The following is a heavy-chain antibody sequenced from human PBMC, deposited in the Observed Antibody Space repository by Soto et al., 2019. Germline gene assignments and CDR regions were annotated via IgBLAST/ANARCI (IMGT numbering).Heavy chain of an antibody. CDR2: ISGSGGST. D-gene: IGHD4-4*01. V-gene: IGHV3-23*01. J-gene: IGHJ4*02. Sequence: GGSLRLSCAASGFTFSSYAMSWVRQAPGKGLEWVTAISGSGGSTYYEDSLKGRFTISRDNSKNTLYLQMNSLRAEDTAVYYCAKAVTRAPANIRFDYWGQGTLVTVSS. CDR1: GFTFSSYA. CDR3: AKAVTRAPANIRFDY.